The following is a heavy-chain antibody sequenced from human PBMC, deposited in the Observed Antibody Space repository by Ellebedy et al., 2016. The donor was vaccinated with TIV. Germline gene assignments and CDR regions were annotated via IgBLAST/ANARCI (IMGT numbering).Heavy chain of an antibody. D-gene: IGHD2-15*01. CDR2: VYSGGST. J-gene: IGHJ2*01. V-gene: IGHV3-66*01. CDR3: ARSVAWGHWYFDL. Sequence: PGGSLRLSCAASGFTVSSNYMSWVRQAPGKGLEWVSIVYSGGSTYYADSVKGRFTISRDNSKNTLYLQMNSLRVGDTAVYYCARSVAWGHWYFDLWGRGTLVTVSS. CDR1: GFTVSSNY.